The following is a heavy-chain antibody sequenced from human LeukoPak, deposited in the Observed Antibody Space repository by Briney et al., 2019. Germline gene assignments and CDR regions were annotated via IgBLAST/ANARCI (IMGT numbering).Heavy chain of an antibody. CDR1: GGSISSGGYY. Sequence: SETLSLTCTVSGGSISSGGYYWSWIRQHPGKGLEWIGYIYYSGSTYYNPSLKSRVTISVDTSKNQFSLKLSSVTAADTAVYYCARGPYDYVWGSYRRHPNFDYWGQGTLVTVSS. D-gene: IGHD3-16*02. V-gene: IGHV4-31*03. CDR2: IYYSGST. J-gene: IGHJ4*02. CDR3: ARGPYDYVWGSYRRHPNFDY.